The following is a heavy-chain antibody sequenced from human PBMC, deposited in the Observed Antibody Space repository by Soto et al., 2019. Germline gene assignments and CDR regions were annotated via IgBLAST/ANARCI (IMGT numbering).Heavy chain of an antibody. CDR3: ARASTVINPHWYIDL. D-gene: IGHD4-17*01. CDR1: AFTFSSYW. Sequence: EVQLVETGGGLVQPGGSLRLSCAASAFTFSSYWMHWVRQAPGKGLVWVSRINSDGSTTSYADSVKGRFTISRDNAKNTLYLQMNSLTAQDTAVYYCARASTVINPHWYIDLWGRGTLVTVSS. J-gene: IGHJ2*01. CDR2: INSDGSTT. V-gene: IGHV3-74*01.